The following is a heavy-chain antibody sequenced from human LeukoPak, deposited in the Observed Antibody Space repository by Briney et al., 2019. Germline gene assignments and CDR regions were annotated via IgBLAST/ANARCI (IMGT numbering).Heavy chain of an antibody. CDR3: AKDPFKVGATGAFDI. CDR2: IRYDGSNK. D-gene: IGHD1-26*01. V-gene: IGHV3-30*02. J-gene: IGHJ3*02. Sequence: GGSLRHCCGASGFPFSSYGMRWGRQAPGKWLEWVAFIRYDGSNKYYADSVKGRFTISRDNSKNTLYLQMNSLRAEDTAVYYCAKDPFKVGATGAFDIWGQGTMVTVSS. CDR1: GFPFSSYG.